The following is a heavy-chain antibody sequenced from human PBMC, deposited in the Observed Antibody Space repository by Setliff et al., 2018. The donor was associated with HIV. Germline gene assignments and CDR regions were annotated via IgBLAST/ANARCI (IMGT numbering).Heavy chain of an antibody. CDR1: GDSISSSSHY. Sequence: KASETLSLTCNVSGDSISSSSHYWGWIRQPPGKGLEWIGSIYYRGSTYYNPSLKSRLTISVDMSKKQFSLKLRSVTAADTAAYFCARSITMVRGIRQDYFDYWGQGTLVTVSS. CDR2: IYYRGST. CDR3: ARSITMVRGIRQDYFDY. D-gene: IGHD3-10*01. J-gene: IGHJ4*02. V-gene: IGHV4-39*07.